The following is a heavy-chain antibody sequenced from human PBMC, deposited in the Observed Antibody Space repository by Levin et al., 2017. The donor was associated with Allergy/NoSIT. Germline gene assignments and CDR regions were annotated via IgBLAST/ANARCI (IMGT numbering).Heavy chain of an antibody. CDR2: ISYDGSNK. V-gene: IGHV3-30-3*01. Sequence: LSLTCAASGFTFSSYAMHWVRQAPGKGLEWMAVISYDGSNKYYADSVKGRFTISRDNSKNTLYLQMNSLRAEDTAVYYCARETGSAFDIWGQGTMVTVSS. CDR1: GFTFSSYA. J-gene: IGHJ3*02. CDR3: ARETGSAFDI. D-gene: IGHD3-9*01.